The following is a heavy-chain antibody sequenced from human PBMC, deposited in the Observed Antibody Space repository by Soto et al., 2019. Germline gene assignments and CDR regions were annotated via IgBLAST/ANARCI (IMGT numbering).Heavy chain of an antibody. CDR1: GFTFSSYA. V-gene: IGHV3-23*01. Sequence: GGSLRLSCAASGFTFSSYAMTWVRQAPGKGLEWVSTLSGSGGNTYHADSVKGRFTISRDNSKNTLYLQMNSLRAEDTAVYYCAKLGESSTLGPFDYWGQGTLVTVS. D-gene: IGHD3-16*01. CDR3: AKLGESSTLGPFDY. J-gene: IGHJ4*02. CDR2: LSGSGGNT.